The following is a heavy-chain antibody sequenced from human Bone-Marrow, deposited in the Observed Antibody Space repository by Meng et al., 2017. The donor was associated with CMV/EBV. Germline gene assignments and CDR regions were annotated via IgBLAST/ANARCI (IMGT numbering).Heavy chain of an antibody. V-gene: IGHV1-2*02. CDR1: GYTFTGYY. Sequence: ASVKVSCKASGYTFTGYYMHWVRQAPGQGLEWMGWINPNSGGTNYAQKFQGRVTMTRDTSISTAYMVLSRLGSDDTAVYYCARVRDSSGWYHLAYWAQGTLVTVSS. J-gene: IGHJ4*02. CDR2: INPNSGGT. CDR3: ARVRDSSGWYHLAY. D-gene: IGHD6-19*01.